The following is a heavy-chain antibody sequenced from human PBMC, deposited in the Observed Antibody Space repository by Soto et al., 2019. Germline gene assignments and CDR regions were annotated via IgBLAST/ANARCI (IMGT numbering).Heavy chain of an antibody. CDR1: GGSISSGGYY. Sequence: SETLSLTCTVSGGSISSGGYYWSWIRQHPGKGLEWIGYIYYSGSTYYNPSLKSRVTISVDTSKNQFSLKLSSVTAADTAVYYCARSPGYYDSSGSHYRFDYWGQGTLVTVSS. D-gene: IGHD3-22*01. CDR2: IYYSGST. V-gene: IGHV4-31*03. CDR3: ARSPGYYDSSGSHYRFDY. J-gene: IGHJ4*02.